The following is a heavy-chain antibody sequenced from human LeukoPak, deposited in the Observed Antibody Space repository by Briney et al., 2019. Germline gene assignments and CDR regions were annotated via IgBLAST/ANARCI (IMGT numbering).Heavy chain of an antibody. CDR1: GVTVNGNN. CDR3: AKDRVGSGRGLLDL. Sequence: GGSLRLSCAASGVTVNGNNMSWVCQAPGKGLEWVSIIYSGGSTYYADSVKGRFTISRDNSINTLYLQMNSLRDDDTAFYYCAKDRVGSGRGLLDLWGQGTLVSVSS. D-gene: IGHD1-26*01. V-gene: IGHV3-53*01. CDR2: IYSGGST. J-gene: IGHJ5*02.